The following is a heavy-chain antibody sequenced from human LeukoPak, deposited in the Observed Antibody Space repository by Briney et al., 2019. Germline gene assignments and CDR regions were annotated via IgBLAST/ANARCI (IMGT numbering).Heavy chain of an antibody. D-gene: IGHD1-26*01. Sequence: GASVKVSCKASGYTFTSYYMHWVRQAPGQGLEWMGIINPSGGSTSYAQKFQGRVTKTRDTSTSTVYMELSSLRSEDTAVYYCARDQSSGSYGVAAFDIWGQGTMVTVSS. J-gene: IGHJ3*02. CDR2: INPSGGST. CDR3: ARDQSSGSYGVAAFDI. V-gene: IGHV1-46*01. CDR1: GYTFTSYY.